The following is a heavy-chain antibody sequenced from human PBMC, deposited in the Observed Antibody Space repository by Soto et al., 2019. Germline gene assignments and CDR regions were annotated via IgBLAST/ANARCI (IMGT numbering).Heavy chain of an antibody. CDR1: GYTFTSYG. D-gene: IGHD3-3*01. J-gene: IGHJ3*02. CDR2: ISAYNGNT. V-gene: IGHV1-18*01. CDR3: AGGDYDFWSGYPADAFDI. Sequence: ASVKVSCKASGYTFTSYGISWVRQAPGQGLEWMGWISAYNGNTNYAQKLQGRVTMTTDTSTSTAYMELRSLRSDDTAVYYCAGGDYDFWSGYPADAFDIWGQGTMVTVSS.